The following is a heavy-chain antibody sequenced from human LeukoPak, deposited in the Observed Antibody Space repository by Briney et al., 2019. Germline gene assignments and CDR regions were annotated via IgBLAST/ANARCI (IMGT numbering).Heavy chain of an antibody. J-gene: IGHJ4*02. D-gene: IGHD2-15*01. CDR1: GYSFTTSW. Sequence: GESLKISSKGSGYSFTTSWIGWVRQMPGKGLEWMGIIYPGDSDTRYSPSFQGQVTISVDKSISTAYLQWSSLKASDTAVYYCATARVCSGGACYAEHWGQGTLVTVSS. V-gene: IGHV5-51*01. CDR3: ATARVCSGGACYAEH. CDR2: IYPGDSDT.